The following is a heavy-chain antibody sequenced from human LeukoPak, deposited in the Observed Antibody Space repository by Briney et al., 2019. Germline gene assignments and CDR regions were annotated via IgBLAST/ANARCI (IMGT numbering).Heavy chain of an antibody. V-gene: IGHV4-34*01. CDR2: INHSGST. Sequence: SETLSLTCAAYGGSFSGYYWSWIRQPPGKGLEWIGEINHSGSTNYNPSLKSRVTISVDTSKNQFSLKLSSVTAADTAVYYCARGANSSGCGYWGQGTLVTVSS. CDR3: ARGANSSGCGY. D-gene: IGHD6-19*01. CDR1: GGSFSGYY. J-gene: IGHJ4*02.